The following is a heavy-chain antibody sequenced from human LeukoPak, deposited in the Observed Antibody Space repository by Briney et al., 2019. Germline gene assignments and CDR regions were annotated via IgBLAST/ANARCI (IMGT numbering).Heavy chain of an antibody. Sequence: GGSLRLSCAASGLTFSGSAMSWVRQAPGKGLEWVSAISGSGGSTYYAASVKGRFTISRDNSKNTLYLQMNSLRAEDTAVYYCAKEFTYYYGSGSYKDYWGQGTLVTVSS. CDR2: ISGSGGST. V-gene: IGHV3-23*01. CDR3: AKEFTYYYGSGSYKDY. D-gene: IGHD3-10*01. J-gene: IGHJ4*02. CDR1: GLTFSGSA.